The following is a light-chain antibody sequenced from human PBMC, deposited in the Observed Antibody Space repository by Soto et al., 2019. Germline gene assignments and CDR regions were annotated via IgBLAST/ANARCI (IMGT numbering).Light chain of an antibody. CDR1: QNVNSD. V-gene: IGKV3-15*01. Sequence: EIVMTQSPATLSVSPGERATLSCRASQNVNSDLAWYQQKPGQPPRLLIYGASTRATGIPARFSGSGSGTEFTLTISSLQSEDFAVYYCQQYNNWPLHTFGQGTKLEIK. CDR2: GAS. CDR3: QQYNNWPLHT. J-gene: IGKJ2*01.